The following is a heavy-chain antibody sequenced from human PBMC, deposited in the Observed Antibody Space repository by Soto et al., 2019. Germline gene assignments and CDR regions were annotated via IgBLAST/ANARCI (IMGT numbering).Heavy chain of an antibody. CDR2: MSYDGSNK. V-gene: IGHV3-30-3*01. CDR1: GFTFSSYA. Sequence: QVQLVESGGGVVQPGRSLRLSCAASGFTFSSYAMHWVRQAPGKGLEWVAVMSYDGSNKYYADSVKGRFTISRDNSKNTLYLQMNSLRAEDTAVYYCARDDNSSGYYKQELDYWGQGTLVTVSS. D-gene: IGHD3-22*01. J-gene: IGHJ4*02. CDR3: ARDDNSSGYYKQELDY.